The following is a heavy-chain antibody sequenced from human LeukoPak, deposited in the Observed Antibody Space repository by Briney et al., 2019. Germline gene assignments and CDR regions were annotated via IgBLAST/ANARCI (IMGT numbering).Heavy chain of an antibody. V-gene: IGHV1-18*01. J-gene: IGHJ5*02. Sequence: ASVKVSCKTSGYSFTNDGITWVRQAPGQGLEWMGWISVSNGNTQYAERLQGRVTMTTDTSTTTAYMELSSLESDDTAIYYCARVVVAAAAGTDWFDPWGQGTLVTVS. CDR3: ARVVVAAAAGTDWFDP. CDR1: GYSFTNDG. CDR2: ISVSNGNT. D-gene: IGHD6-13*01.